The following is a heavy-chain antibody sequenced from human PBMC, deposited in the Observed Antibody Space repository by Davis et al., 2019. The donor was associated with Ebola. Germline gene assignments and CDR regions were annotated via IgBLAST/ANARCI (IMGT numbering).Heavy chain of an antibody. Sequence: MPSETLSLTCTVSGGSVSSGSYYWSWIRQPPGKGLEWIGYIHYSGSTNYNPSLKSRVTISVDTSKNQFSLKLSSLTAADTAVYYCARATRLWFGELLWHGNFFDYWGQGTLVTVSS. V-gene: IGHV4-61*01. CDR2: IHYSGST. CDR3: ARATRLWFGELLWHGNFFDY. D-gene: IGHD3-10*01. J-gene: IGHJ4*02. CDR1: GGSVSSGSYY.